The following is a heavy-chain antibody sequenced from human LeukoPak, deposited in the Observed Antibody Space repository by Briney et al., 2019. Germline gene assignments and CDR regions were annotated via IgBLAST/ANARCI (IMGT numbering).Heavy chain of an antibody. Sequence: VASVKVSCKASGYTFSVYYIHWVRRAPGQGLEWLGWISPNTNGTNYAFSLQGRVTMTRDTSISTAYMEMSSLRSDDTAVYYCARGGNTGLDAFDIWGQGTMVTVSS. CDR2: ISPNTNGT. CDR1: GYTFSVYY. CDR3: ARGGNTGLDAFDI. V-gene: IGHV1-2*07. D-gene: IGHD4-23*01. J-gene: IGHJ3*02.